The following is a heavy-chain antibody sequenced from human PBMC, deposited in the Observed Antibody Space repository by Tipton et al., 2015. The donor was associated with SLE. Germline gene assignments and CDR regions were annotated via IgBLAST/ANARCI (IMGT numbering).Heavy chain of an antibody. Sequence: LRLSCTVSGGSISSYYWSWIRQPPGKGLEWIGYIYYSGSTNYNPSLKSRVTISVDTSKNQFSLKLSSVTAADTAVYYCARHWRAATEPGFDPWGQGTLVTVSS. CDR1: GGSISSYY. CDR2: IYYSGST. V-gene: IGHV4-59*08. CDR3: ARHWRAATEPGFDP. D-gene: IGHD2-15*01. J-gene: IGHJ5*02.